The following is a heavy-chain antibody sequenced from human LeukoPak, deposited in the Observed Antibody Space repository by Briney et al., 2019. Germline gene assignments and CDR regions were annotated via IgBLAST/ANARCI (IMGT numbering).Heavy chain of an antibody. D-gene: IGHD3-10*01. CDR2: IYYSGST. CDR3: ARVPPVSDYYYYMDV. CDR1: GGSISSYY. J-gene: IGHJ6*03. Sequence: SETLSLTCTVSGGSISSYYWSWIRQPPGKGLEWIGYIYYSGSTNYNPSLKSRVTISVDTSKNQFSLKLSSVTAADTAVYYCARVPPVSDYYYYMDVWGKGTTVTVSS. V-gene: IGHV4-59*01.